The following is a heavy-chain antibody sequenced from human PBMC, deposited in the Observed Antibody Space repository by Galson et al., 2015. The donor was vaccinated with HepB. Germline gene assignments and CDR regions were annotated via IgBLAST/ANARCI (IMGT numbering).Heavy chain of an antibody. CDR2: IGTAGDT. CDR1: GFTFSSYD. Sequence: SLRLSCAASGFTFSSYDMHWVRQATGKGLEWVSAIGTAGDTYYPGSMKGRFTISRENAKNSLYLQMNSLRAEDTAVYYCTTDQARFLEWLLFGTPDDYWGQGTLVTVSS. D-gene: IGHD3-3*01. CDR3: TTDQARFLEWLLFGTPDDY. V-gene: IGHV3-13*01. J-gene: IGHJ4*02.